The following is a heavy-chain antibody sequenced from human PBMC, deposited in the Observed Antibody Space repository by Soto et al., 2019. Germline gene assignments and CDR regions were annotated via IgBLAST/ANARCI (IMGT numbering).Heavy chain of an antibody. V-gene: IGHV3-30*18. Sequence: QVQLVESGGGVVQPGRSLRLSCAASGFTFSNYDMHWVRQAPGEGLEWVAVLSFDGSNKNYADSVKGRFTISRDNSKNTLFLQMNSLRTVDTAVYFCAKDFYTVRVPAAPRPHYFDFWGPGTLVTVSS. J-gene: IGHJ4*02. CDR2: LSFDGSNK. D-gene: IGHD2-2*01. CDR3: AKDFYTVRVPAAPRPHYFDF. CDR1: GFTFSNYD.